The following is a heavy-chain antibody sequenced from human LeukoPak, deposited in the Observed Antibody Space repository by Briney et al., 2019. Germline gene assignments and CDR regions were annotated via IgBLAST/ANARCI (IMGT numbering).Heavy chain of an antibody. CDR3: AKVTLTYYDYVWGGYRSDAFDI. CDR2: ISGSGGST. J-gene: IGHJ3*02. V-gene: IGHV3-23*01. CDR1: GFTFSSYA. D-gene: IGHD3-16*02. Sequence: GGSLRLSCAASGFTFSSYAMSWVRQAPGKGLEWVSAISGSGGSTYYADSVKGRFTISRDNSKNTLYLQMNSLRAEDTAVYYCAKVTLTYYDYVWGGYRSDAFDIWGQGTMVTVSS.